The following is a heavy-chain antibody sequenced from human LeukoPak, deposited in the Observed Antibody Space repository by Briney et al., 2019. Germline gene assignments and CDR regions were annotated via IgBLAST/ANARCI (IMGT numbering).Heavy chain of an antibody. J-gene: IGHJ6*03. Sequence: PGGSLRLSCAASGFTFSSYWMSWVRQAPGQGLEWVANIKQDGSEKYYVDSVKGRFTISRDNAKNSLYLQMNSLRAEDTAVYYCAKIRVYFYYYMDVWGKGTTVTISS. V-gene: IGHV3-7*01. CDR1: GFTFSSYW. CDR2: IKQDGSEK. CDR3: AKIRVYFYYYMDV.